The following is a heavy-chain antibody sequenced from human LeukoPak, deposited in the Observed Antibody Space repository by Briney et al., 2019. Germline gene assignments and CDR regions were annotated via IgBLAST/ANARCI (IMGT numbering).Heavy chain of an antibody. V-gene: IGHV1-18*01. Sequence: ASVKVSCKASGFSFITYGFSWVRQAPGQGLEWMGWISAYNDKTNYAQKFQGRVTMTTDTSTTTVYMDLRSLRSDDTAVYFCARGGALTSFDSWGQETLITVSS. J-gene: IGHJ4*02. D-gene: IGHD1-26*01. CDR3: ARGGALTSFDS. CDR2: ISAYNDKT. CDR1: GFSFITYG.